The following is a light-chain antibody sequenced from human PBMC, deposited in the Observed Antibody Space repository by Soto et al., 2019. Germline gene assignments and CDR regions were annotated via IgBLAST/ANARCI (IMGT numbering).Light chain of an antibody. V-gene: IGLV2-14*01. CDR2: EVS. J-gene: IGLJ2*01. CDR1: SSDVGAYNY. Sequence: QSALTQPASVSGSPGQSITISCTGTSSDVGAYNYVSWYQQHPGKAPKLIISEVSNRPSGVSNRFSGSKSGNTASLTISGLQAEDEADYYCSSYTSSSTVVFGGGTKVTVL. CDR3: SSYTSSSTVV.